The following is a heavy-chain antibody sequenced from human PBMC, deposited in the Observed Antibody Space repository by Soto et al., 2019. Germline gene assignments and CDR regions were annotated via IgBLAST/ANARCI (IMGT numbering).Heavy chain of an antibody. J-gene: IGHJ6*02. D-gene: IGHD3-9*01. V-gene: IGHV3-7*05. CDR2: IKQDGSEK. CDR1: GFTFSSYW. CDR3: ARARDILTGYYHYYYYGMDV. Sequence: GGSLRLSCAASGFTFSSYWMSWVRQAPGKGLEWVANIKQDGSEKYYVDSVKGRFTISRDNAKNSLYLQMNSLRAEDTAVYYCARARDILTGYYHYYYYGMDVWGQGTTVTVSS.